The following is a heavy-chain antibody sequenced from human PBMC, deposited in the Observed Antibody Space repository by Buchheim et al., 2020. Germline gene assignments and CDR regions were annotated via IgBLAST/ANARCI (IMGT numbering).Heavy chain of an antibody. CDR3: ARGGQTAAAVDNWFDP. Sequence: QVLLQESGPGLLKPSETLSLTCTVSGDSLRGYYWNWIRQPPGKGLEWIGYISYGGTIQYNPTLKSRVSITLDTSKDQFYLKMNTVTAADTAKYFCARGGQTAAAVDNWFDPWGQG. V-gene: IGHV4-59*01. J-gene: IGHJ5*02. D-gene: IGHD1-14*01. CDR2: ISYGGTI. CDR1: GDSLRGYY.